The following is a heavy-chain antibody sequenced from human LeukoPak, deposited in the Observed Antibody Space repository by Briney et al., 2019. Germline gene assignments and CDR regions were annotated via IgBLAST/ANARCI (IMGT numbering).Heavy chain of an antibody. CDR2: ISGSGSNT. Sequence: GGSLRLSCAASGFTFSSYAMSWVRQAPGKGLEWVSAISGSGSNTYYADSVKGRFTISRDNSKNTLYLQMNSLRAEDTAVYYCAKRYDSSGYYFNYFDYWGQGTLVTVSS. V-gene: IGHV3-23*01. D-gene: IGHD3-22*01. J-gene: IGHJ4*02. CDR3: AKRYDSSGYYFNYFDY. CDR1: GFTFSSYA.